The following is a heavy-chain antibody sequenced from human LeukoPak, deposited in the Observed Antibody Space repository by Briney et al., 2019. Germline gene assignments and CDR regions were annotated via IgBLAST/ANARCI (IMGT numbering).Heavy chain of an antibody. D-gene: IGHD1-1*01. Sequence: PGGSLRLSCAASGFTFSGSAMPWVRQASGKGLEWVGRIRSKANSYATAYAASVKGRFTISRDDSKNTAYLQMNSLKTEDTAVYYCTRPSTGTTSAIDYWGQGTLVTVSS. CDR1: GFTFSGSA. V-gene: IGHV3-73*01. CDR2: IRSKANSYAT. J-gene: IGHJ4*02. CDR3: TRPSTGTTSAIDY.